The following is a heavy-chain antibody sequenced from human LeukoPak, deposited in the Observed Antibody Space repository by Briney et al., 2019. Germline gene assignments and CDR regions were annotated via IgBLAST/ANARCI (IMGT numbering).Heavy chain of an antibody. CDR2: IYHSGSP. CDR3: ARDLLVVAATPGAFDI. Sequence: SETLSLTCTVSGYSINSAYYWGWIRQPPGKGLEWIGSIYHSGSPDYNPSLKSRVTISVDTSKNQFSLKLSSVTAADTAVYYCARDLLVVAATPGAFDIWGQGTMVTVSS. V-gene: IGHV4-38-2*02. CDR1: GYSINSAYY. J-gene: IGHJ3*02. D-gene: IGHD2-15*01.